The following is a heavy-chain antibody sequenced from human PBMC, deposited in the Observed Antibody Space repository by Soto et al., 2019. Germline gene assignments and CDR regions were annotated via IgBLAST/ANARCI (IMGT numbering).Heavy chain of an antibody. Sequence: LRLSCAASGFTFSSYAMHWVRQAPGKGLEWVAVISYDGSNKYYADSVKGRFTISRDNSKNTLYLQMNSLRAEDTAVYYCARPSAAAENGDYYGMDVWGQGTTVTVSS. D-gene: IGHD6-13*01. CDR1: GFTFSSYA. CDR2: ISYDGSNK. J-gene: IGHJ6*02. CDR3: ARPSAAAENGDYYGMDV. V-gene: IGHV3-30-3*01.